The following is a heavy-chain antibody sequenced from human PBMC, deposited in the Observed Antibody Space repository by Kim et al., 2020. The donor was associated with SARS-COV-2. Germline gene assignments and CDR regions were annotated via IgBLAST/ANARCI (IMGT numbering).Heavy chain of an antibody. CDR2: IHYSGST. Sequence: SQTLSLTCTVSGGSIRSYYWSWIRQSPGKGLEWIGYIHYSGSTNYNPSLRSRVTISVDTSKNQFSLKLSSVTAADTAVYYCARGEVDSSGEFSYYLGMDVWGQGTTVTVSS. V-gene: IGHV4-59*01. CDR3: ARGEVDSSGEFSYYLGMDV. CDR1: GGSIRSYY. J-gene: IGHJ6*02. D-gene: IGHD3-22*01.